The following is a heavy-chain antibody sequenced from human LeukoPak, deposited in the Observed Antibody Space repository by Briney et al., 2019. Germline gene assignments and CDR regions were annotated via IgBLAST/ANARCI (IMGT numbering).Heavy chain of an antibody. D-gene: IGHD3-22*01. Sequence: GGSLRLSCAASGFTFNSYGMHWVRQAPGKGLEWVALIWYDGSNTYYADSVKGRFTISRDNSKNTLYLQMNSLTAEDTAIYYCARDPSSSGYNDAFDIRGQGTMVTVSS. CDR3: ARDPSSSGYNDAFDI. CDR1: GFTFNSYG. V-gene: IGHV3-33*01. J-gene: IGHJ3*02. CDR2: IWYDGSNT.